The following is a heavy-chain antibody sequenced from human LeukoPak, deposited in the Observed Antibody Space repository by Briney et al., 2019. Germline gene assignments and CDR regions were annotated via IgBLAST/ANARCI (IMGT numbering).Heavy chain of an antibody. CDR3: ARYSGTYRDY. V-gene: IGHV3-9*01. CDR2: ISWNGANI. D-gene: IGHD1-26*01. CDR1: GFTFNDYA. J-gene: IGHJ4*02. Sequence: GGSLRLSCAASGFTFNDYAMHWVRQAPGKGLEWVSGISWNGANIGYADSVKGRFTISRDNAKNSLYLQMNSLRAEDTAVYYCARYSGTYRDYWGQGTLVTVSS.